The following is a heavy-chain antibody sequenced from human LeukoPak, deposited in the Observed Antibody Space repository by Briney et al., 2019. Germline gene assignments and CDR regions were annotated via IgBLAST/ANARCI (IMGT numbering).Heavy chain of an antibody. V-gene: IGHV3-23*01. D-gene: IGHD1-26*01. J-gene: IGHJ4*02. CDR1: GFTFSSYA. CDR2: ISGSGGNT. CDR3: ANNFRHSGSYYGFDY. Sequence: GGSLRLSCAASGFTFSSYAMTWVRQAPGKGLEWGSVISGSGGNTYYADSVKGRFTISRDNSKSTLYLQMSSLRAEDTAVYYCANNFRHSGSYYGFDYWGQGALVTGSS.